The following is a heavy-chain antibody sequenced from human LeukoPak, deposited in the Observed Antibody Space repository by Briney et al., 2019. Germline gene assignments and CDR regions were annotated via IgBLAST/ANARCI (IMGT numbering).Heavy chain of an antibody. CDR1: GFTVSSNY. V-gene: IGHV3-53*01. D-gene: IGHD3-10*01. CDR3: ARVRWFGESGVDY. CDR2: IYSGGST. Sequence: PGGSLRLSCAASGFTVSSNYMSWVRQAPGKGLEWVSVIYSGGSTYYADSVKGRFTISRDNSKNTLYLQMNSLRAEDTAVYYCARVRWFGESGVDYWGQGTLVTVSS. J-gene: IGHJ4*02.